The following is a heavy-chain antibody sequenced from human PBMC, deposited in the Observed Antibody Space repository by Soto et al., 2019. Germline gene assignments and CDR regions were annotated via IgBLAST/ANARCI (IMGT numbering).Heavy chain of an antibody. D-gene: IGHD2-2*01. CDR2: ISTSGSGT. CDR3: AKENLPGVLLYFNV. V-gene: IGHV3-23*01. J-gene: IGHJ2*01. CDR1: GFTFSSYA. Sequence: GGSLRLSCAASGFTFSSYAMTWVRQAPGKGLEWVSTISTSGSGTHYADSVKGRFTISRDNSENTLYLQMNSLRAEDTAIYYCAKENLPGVLLYFNVWGRGTLVTVSS.